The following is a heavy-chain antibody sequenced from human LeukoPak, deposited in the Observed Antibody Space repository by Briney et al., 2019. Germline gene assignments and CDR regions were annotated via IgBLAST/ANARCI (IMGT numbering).Heavy chain of an antibody. CDR3: ARADSSGDAFDY. CDR1: GGSISSYY. Sequence: SETLSLTCTVSGGSISSYYWSWIRQPPGKGLEWIGYIYYSGSTNYNPSLKSRVTISVDTSKNQFSLKLSSVTAADTAVYYCARADSSGDAFDYWGQGTLVTASS. CDR2: IYYSGST. J-gene: IGHJ4*02. D-gene: IGHD3-22*01. V-gene: IGHV4-59*01.